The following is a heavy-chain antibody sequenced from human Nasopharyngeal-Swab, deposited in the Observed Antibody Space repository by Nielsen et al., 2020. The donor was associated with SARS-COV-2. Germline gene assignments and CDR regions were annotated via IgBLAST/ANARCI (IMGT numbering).Heavy chain of an antibody. CDR1: GFTFSSYW. V-gene: IGHV3-7*01. J-gene: IGHJ6*02. Sequence: GALKISCAASGFTFSSYWMSWVRQAPGKGLEWVANIKQDGSEKYYVDSVKGRFTISRDNAKNSLYLQMNSLRAEDTAVYYCAREGGDQVRGVIIGYYYYYGMDVWGQGTTVTVSS. D-gene: IGHD3-10*01. CDR2: IKQDGSEK. CDR3: AREGGDQVRGVIIGYYYYYGMDV.